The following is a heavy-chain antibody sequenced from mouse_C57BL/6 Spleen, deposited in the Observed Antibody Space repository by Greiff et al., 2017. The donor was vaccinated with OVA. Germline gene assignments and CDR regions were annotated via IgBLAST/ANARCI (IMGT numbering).Heavy chain of an antibody. D-gene: IGHD1-1*01. Sequence: EVKLQESGGDLVKPGGSLKLSCAASGFTFSSSGMSWVRQTPDKRLEWVATISSGGSYNSYPDSVKGRFTLSRDNAKNTLYLQMSSLKTEDTAMYYGARRGITTVVASYWYFDVWGTGTTVTVAS. CDR1: GFTFSSSG. V-gene: IGHV5-6*02. J-gene: IGHJ1*03. CDR2: ISSGGSYN. CDR3: ARRGITTVVASYWYFDV.